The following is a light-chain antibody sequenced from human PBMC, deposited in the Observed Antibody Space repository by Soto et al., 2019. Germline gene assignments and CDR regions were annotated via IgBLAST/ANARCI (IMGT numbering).Light chain of an antibody. V-gene: IGKV1-39*01. CDR1: QSISSY. CDR3: QETFTTPYT. J-gene: IGKJ2*01. Sequence: DIQMTQSPSSLSASVGDRVTITCRASQSISSYLNWYQQKPGKAPKLLIYAASSLQSGVPSRFSGSGSGTDFSLTISSLQAGDFATYFCQETFTTPYTFGKGTK. CDR2: AAS.